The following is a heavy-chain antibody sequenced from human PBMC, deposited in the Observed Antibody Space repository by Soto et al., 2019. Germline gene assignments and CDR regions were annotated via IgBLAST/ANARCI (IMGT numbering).Heavy chain of an antibody. CDR2: ISGSGGTT. Sequence: GGPLTPSGADSGFTFTRYPMSWVRQAPGKGLEWVSRISGSGGTTYQADSVKGRFTISRDNSKNTLYLQMNSLRAEDTAVYYCAKESRRGFFDYWGQGT. J-gene: IGHJ4*02. V-gene: IGHV3-23*01. CDR3: AKESRRGFFDY. CDR1: GFTFTRYP.